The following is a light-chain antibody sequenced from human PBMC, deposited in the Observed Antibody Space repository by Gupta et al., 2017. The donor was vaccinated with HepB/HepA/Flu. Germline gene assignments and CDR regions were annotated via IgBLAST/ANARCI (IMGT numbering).Light chain of an antibody. CDR3: QSYDSSLSGSRWV. V-gene: IGLV1-40*01. CDR2: GNS. CDR1: RSNIGAGYA. Sequence: QSVLTQPPSVSGAPGQRVTIHCTGRRSNIGAGYAVHWYQQLPGTAPKLLIYGNSNRPSGVPDRFSGSKSGTSASLAITGLQAEDEADYYCQSYDSSLSGSRWVFGTGTKVTVL. J-gene: IGLJ1*01.